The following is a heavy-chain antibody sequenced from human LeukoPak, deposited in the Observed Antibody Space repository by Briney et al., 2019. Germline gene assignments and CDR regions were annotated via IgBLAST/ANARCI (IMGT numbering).Heavy chain of an antibody. D-gene: IGHD2-15*01. CDR1: GGSISSGSYY. V-gene: IGHV4-61*02. Sequence: PSQTLSLTCTVSGGSISSGSYYWSWIRQPAGKGLEWIGRIYTSGSTNYNPSLKSRVTISVDTSKNQFSLKLSSVTAADTAVYYCARNALYCLEYWGQGTLVTVSS. CDR3: ARNALYCLEY. J-gene: IGHJ4*02. CDR2: IYTSGST.